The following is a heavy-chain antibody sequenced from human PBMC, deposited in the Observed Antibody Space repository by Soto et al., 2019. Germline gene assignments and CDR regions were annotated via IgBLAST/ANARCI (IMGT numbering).Heavy chain of an antibody. V-gene: IGHV3-23*01. J-gene: IGHJ4*02. CDR3: AKDDFTDRGDDYFDY. Sequence: GRSLRLSCAASGCTFSSYGMSWVRQAPGKGLEWVAGIGASGDITWYADSVKGRLSISRDNSKNTLYLQLNSLRFEDTAVYYCAKDDFTDRGDDYFDYWGPGNLVTVSS. D-gene: IGHD2-21*02. CDR2: IGASGDIT. CDR1: GCTFSSYG.